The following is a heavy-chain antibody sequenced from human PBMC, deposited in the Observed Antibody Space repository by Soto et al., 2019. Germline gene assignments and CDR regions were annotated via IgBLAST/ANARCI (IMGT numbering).Heavy chain of an antibody. CDR1: GFSLSTSGMC. CDR2: IDWDDDK. V-gene: IGHV2-70*01. D-gene: IGHD6-13*01. Sequence: SGPTLVNPTQTLTLTCTFSGFSLSTSGMCVSWIRQPPGKALEWLALIDWDDDKYYSTSLKTRLTISKDTSKNQVVLTMTNMDPVDTATYYCARSLAAAVDYYSYGMDVWGQGTTVTVSS. CDR3: ARSLAAAVDYYSYGMDV. J-gene: IGHJ6*02.